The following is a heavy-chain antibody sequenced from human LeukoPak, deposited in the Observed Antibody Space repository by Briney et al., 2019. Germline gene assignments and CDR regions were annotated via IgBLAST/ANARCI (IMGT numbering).Heavy chain of an antibody. CDR2: ISYDGSNK. V-gene: IGHV3-30*03. D-gene: IGHD2-2*01. Sequence: GGSLRLSCAASGFTFSSYGMHWARQAPGKGLEWVAVISYDGSNKYYADSVKGRFTISRDNSKNTLYLQMNSLRAEDTAVYYCAGGTLRVPAAKVDRYYYFYALDVWGQGTTVTVSS. CDR1: GFTFSSYG. CDR3: AGGTLRVPAAKVDRYYYFYALDV. J-gene: IGHJ6*02.